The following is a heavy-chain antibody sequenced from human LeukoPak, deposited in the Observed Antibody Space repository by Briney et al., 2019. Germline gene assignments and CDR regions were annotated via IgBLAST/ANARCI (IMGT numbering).Heavy chain of an antibody. V-gene: IGHV3-33*08. CDR2: IWYDGSNK. CDR1: GFTFSSYG. J-gene: IGHJ4*02. CDR3: ARSYRIGVTAIRGGVGPLPY. Sequence: PGGSLRLSCAASGFTFSSYGMHWVRQAPGKGLEWVAVIWYDGSNKYYADSVKGRFTISRGNSKNTLYLQMNSLRAEDTAVYYCARSYRIGVTAIRGGVGPLPYWGQGTLVTVSS. D-gene: IGHD2-21*02.